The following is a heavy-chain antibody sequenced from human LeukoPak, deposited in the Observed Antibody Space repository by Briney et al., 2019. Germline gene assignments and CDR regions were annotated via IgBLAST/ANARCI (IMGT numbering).Heavy chain of an antibody. J-gene: IGHJ4*02. Sequence: SETLSLTCTVSGGSISSYYWSWIRQPPGKGLEWIGYIYYSGSTNYNPSLKSRVTISVDTSKNQFSLKLSSVTAADTAVYYCASSGMYGDYPLDYWGQGTLVTVSS. CDR3: ASSGMYGDYPLDY. V-gene: IGHV4-59*01. D-gene: IGHD4-17*01. CDR1: GGSISSYY. CDR2: IYYSGST.